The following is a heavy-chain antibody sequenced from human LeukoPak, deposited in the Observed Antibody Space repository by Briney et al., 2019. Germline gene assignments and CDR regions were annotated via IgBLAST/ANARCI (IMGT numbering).Heavy chain of an antibody. J-gene: IGHJ4*02. CDR1: GFTFSSYG. V-gene: IGHV3-30*18. Sequence: PGGSLRLSCAASGFTFSSYGMHWVRQAPGKGLEWVAVISYDGSNKYYADSVKGRFTISRDNSKNTLYLQMNSLRAEDTAVYYCAKDHWQWLVLYYFDYWGQGTLVTVSS. D-gene: IGHD6-19*01. CDR3: AKDHWQWLVLYYFDY. CDR2: ISYDGSNK.